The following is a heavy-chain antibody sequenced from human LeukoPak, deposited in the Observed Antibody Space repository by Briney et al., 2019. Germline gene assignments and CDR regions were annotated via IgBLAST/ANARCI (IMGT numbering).Heavy chain of an antibody. Sequence: SVKVSCKASGGTFSSYAISWVRQAPGQGLEWIGRIIPILGIANYAQKFQGRVTITADKSTSTAYMELSSLRSEDTAVYYCARGGVSLSYYYYMDVWGKGTTVTVSS. CDR3: ARGGVSLSYYYYMDV. CDR1: GGTFSSYA. D-gene: IGHD3-3*01. V-gene: IGHV1-69*04. CDR2: IIPILGIA. J-gene: IGHJ6*03.